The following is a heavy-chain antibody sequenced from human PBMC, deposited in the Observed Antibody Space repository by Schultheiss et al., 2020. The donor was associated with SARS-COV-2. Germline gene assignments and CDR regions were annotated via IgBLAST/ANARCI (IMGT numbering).Heavy chain of an antibody. Sequence: GGSLRLSCAASGFTFSSYSMNWVRQAPGKGLEWVSSISSSSSYIYYADSVKGRFTISRDNAKNSLYLQMNSLRAEDTAVYYCARERGKGNAFDIWGQGTMVTVSS. V-gene: IGHV3-21*01. J-gene: IGHJ3*02. CDR2: ISSSSSYI. D-gene: IGHD4-23*01. CDR3: ARERGKGNAFDI. CDR1: GFTFSSYS.